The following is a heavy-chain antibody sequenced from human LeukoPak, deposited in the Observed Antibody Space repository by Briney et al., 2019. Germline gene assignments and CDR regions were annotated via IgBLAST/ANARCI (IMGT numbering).Heavy chain of an antibody. J-gene: IGHJ4*02. D-gene: IGHD2-15*01. CDR1: GYTFTSYD. CDR3: ARGGYCSGGSCYSGFHY. CDR2: MNPNSGNT. V-gene: IGHV1-8*01. Sequence: ASVKVSCKASGYTFTSYDINWVRQATGQGLEWMGWMNPNSGNTGYAQKFQGRVTMTRNTSISTAYMELSSLRSEDTAVYYCARGGYCSGGSCYSGFHYWGQGTLVTVSS.